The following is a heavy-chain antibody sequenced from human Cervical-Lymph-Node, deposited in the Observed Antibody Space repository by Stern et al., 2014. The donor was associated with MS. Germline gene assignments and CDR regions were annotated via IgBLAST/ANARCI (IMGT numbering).Heavy chain of an antibody. CDR1: GASISSGTSY. J-gene: IGHJ4*02. D-gene: IGHD1-26*01. Sequence: DQLVESGPGLVKPSQTLSLTCTVSGASISSGTSYWSWIRQPAGGGLEWIGRLHARGAPYYNPSPQSRVTISGDTSKNQFSLNLNSVTAADTAVYYCARGHWELLGNNYFDSWGQGTLVTVSS. CDR3: ARGHWELLGNNYFDS. V-gene: IGHV4-61*02. CDR2: LHARGAP.